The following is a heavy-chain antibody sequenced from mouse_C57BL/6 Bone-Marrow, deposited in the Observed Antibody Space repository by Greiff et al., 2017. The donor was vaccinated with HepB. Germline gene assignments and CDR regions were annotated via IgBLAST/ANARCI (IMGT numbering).Heavy chain of an antibody. CDR3: ARGEQLRLRRAMDY. D-gene: IGHD3-2*02. CDR2: IDPSDSYT. J-gene: IGHJ4*01. V-gene: IGHV1-69*01. CDR1: GYTFTSYW. Sequence: VKLQQPGAELVMPGASVKLSCKASGYTFTSYWMHWVKQRPGQGLEWIGEIDPSDSYTNYNQKFKGKSTLTVDKSSSTAYMQLSSLTSEDSAVYYCARGEQLRLRRAMDYWGQGTSVTVSS.